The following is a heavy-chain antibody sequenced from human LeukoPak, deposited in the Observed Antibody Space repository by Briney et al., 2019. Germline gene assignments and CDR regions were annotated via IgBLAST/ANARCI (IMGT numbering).Heavy chain of an antibody. D-gene: IGHD3-3*01. V-gene: IGHV3-48*03. J-gene: IGHJ6*02. CDR2: ISSSGSTI. CDR1: GFTFSSYE. Sequence: GGSLRLSCAVSGFTFSSYEMNWVRQAPGKGLEWVSYISSSGSTIYYADSVKGRFTISRDNAKNSLYLQMNSLRAEDTAVYYCARALPQYYDFWSGYYTGPYYYGMDVWGQGTTVTVSS. CDR3: ARALPQYYDFWSGYYTGPYYYGMDV.